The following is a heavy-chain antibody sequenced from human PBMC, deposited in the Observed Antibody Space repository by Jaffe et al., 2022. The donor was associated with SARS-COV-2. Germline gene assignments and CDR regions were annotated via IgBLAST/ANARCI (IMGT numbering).Heavy chain of an antibody. CDR2: IYWDDDK. V-gene: IGHV2-5*02. Sequence: QITLKESGPTLVKPTQTLTLTCTFSGFSLTASGVGVGWIRQPPGKALEWLANIYWDDDKPYSPSLRSRLTITKDTSGYQVVLTMANMDPVDTATYYCAHSPYIAGAAPFFDSWGQGVLVTVSS. D-gene: IGHD1-26*01. J-gene: IGHJ4*02. CDR1: GFSLTASGVG. CDR3: AHSPYIAGAAPFFDS.